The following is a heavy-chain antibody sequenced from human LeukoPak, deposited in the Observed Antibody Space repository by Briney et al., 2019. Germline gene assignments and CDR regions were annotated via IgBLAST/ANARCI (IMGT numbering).Heavy chain of an antibody. V-gene: IGHV3-74*01. Sequence: GGSLRLSCAASGFTLRTYWMHWVRQAPGKGLVWVSHINTDGSSTSYADSVKGRFTISRDNAKNTLYLQMNSLRAEDTAVHYCARGGYSYGYDYWGQGTLVTVSS. CDR1: GFTLRTYW. D-gene: IGHD5-18*01. J-gene: IGHJ4*02. CDR2: INTDGSST. CDR3: ARGGYSYGYDY.